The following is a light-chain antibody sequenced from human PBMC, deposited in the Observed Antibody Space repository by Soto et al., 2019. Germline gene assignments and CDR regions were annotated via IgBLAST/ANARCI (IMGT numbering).Light chain of an antibody. CDR2: DAS. J-gene: IGKJ4*01. Sequence: DTQLTQSPSSVSASVGDRVTITCRASQGIRSRLAWYQQKLGKAPNHLIYDASTLQSGVPSRFSGSGSGTDFTFTINSLQPGDIATYYCQQYDNLPLFGGGTKVDIK. CDR1: QGIRSR. V-gene: IGKV1-12*01. CDR3: QQYDNLPL.